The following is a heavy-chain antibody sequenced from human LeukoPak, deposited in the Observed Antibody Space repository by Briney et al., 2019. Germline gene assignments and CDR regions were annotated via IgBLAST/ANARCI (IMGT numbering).Heavy chain of an antibody. V-gene: IGHV3-48*01. CDR3: ARDNKWELPVEGVVDY. Sequence: GGSLRLSCAASGFTFSSYSMNWVRQSQGKGLEWVSYISSSSSTIYYADSVKGRFTISRDNAKNSLYLQMNSLRAEDTAVYYCARDNKWELPVEGVVDYWGQGTLVTVSS. J-gene: IGHJ4*02. D-gene: IGHD1-26*01. CDR2: ISSSSSTI. CDR1: GFTFSSYS.